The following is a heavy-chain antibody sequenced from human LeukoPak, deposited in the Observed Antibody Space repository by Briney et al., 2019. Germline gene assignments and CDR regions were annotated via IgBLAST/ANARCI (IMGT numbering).Heavy chain of an antibody. Sequence: GGSLRLSCAASGLTVSSNYMSWVRQAPGKGLEWVSVIYRGNNTYYADSVKGRFTISRDNSRNTLYLQMNSLRAEDTAIYYCAREGSNYGPFDYWGQGTLVTVSS. CDR3: AREGSNYGPFDY. V-gene: IGHV3-53*01. D-gene: IGHD4-11*01. CDR1: GLTVSSNY. CDR2: IYRGNNT. J-gene: IGHJ4*02.